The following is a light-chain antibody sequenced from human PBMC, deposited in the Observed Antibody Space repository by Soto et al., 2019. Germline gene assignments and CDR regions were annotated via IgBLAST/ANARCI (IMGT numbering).Light chain of an antibody. Sequence: EIVLLQSPRTLSVSPGEIATLFCSASQSVSSNLACYQQKPGQAPRLLIYGASTRATGIPARFSGSGSGTEFTLTISSLQSGDFAVYYFQQYADWPRTFGQGTKVDI. V-gene: IGKV3-15*01. J-gene: IGKJ1*01. CDR1: QSVSSN. CDR2: GAS. CDR3: QQYADWPRT.